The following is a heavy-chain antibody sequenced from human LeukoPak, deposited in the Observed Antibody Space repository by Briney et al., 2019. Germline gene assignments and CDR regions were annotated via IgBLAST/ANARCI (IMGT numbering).Heavy chain of an antibody. CDR2: INHSGST. Sequence: PSETLSLTCAVYGGPFSGYYWSWIRQPPGKGLEWIGEINHSGSTNYNPSLKSRVTISVDTSKNQFSLKLSSVTAADTAVYYCARGKARCSGGSCPYYYYYGMDVWGQGTTVTVSS. V-gene: IGHV4-34*01. J-gene: IGHJ6*02. D-gene: IGHD2-15*01. CDR3: ARGKARCSGGSCPYYYYYGMDV. CDR1: GGPFSGYY.